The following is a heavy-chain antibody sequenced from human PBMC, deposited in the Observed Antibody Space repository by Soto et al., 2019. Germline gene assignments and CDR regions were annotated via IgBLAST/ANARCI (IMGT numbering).Heavy chain of an antibody. J-gene: IGHJ4*02. CDR1: GGSISSGGYS. CDR2: IYHIGST. CDR3: ARARGSYYVHRAYYFDY. V-gene: IGHV4-30-2*01. D-gene: IGHD1-26*01. Sequence: PSETLSLTCAVSGGSISSGGYSWSWIRQPPGKGLEWIGYIYHIGSTYYNPSLKSRVTISVDRSKNQFSLKLSSVTAADTAVYYCARARGSYYVHRAYYFDYWGQGTLVTVSS.